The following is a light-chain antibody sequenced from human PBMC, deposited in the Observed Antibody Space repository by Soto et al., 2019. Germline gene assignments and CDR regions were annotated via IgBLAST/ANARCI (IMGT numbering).Light chain of an antibody. V-gene: IGKV1-5*03. J-gene: IGKJ1*01. CDR3: QQYAANSPST. CDR2: KAS. Sequence: DVQMTQSPSTLSASIGDRVTITCRASQIIDQWLAWFQQKPGKAPKVLIYKASTLQSGVPSMFSASGSGADFTLTISSRQPDDVASNYCQQYAANSPSTFGQGTKVEI. CDR1: QIIDQW.